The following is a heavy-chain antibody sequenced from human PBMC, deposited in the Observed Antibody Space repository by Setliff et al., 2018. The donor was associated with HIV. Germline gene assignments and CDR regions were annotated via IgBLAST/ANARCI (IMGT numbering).Heavy chain of an antibody. D-gene: IGHD3-10*01. Sequence: GGSLRLSCAASGFTFNMFWMSWVRQAPGKGLEWVANIKQEGSEKNYVDSVKGRFTISRDNAKNSLYLQMNSLRADDTAMYYCACPKEGYSGSGGAFQIWGQGTMVTVSS. J-gene: IGHJ3*02. CDR2: IKQEGSEK. V-gene: IGHV3-7*01. CDR1: GFTFNMFW. CDR3: ACPKEGYSGSGGAFQI.